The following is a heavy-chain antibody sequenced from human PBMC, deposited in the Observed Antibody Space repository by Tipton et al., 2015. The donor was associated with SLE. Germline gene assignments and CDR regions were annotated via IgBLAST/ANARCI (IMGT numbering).Heavy chain of an antibody. CDR2: ISSSSSYI. V-gene: IGHV3-21*04. J-gene: IGHJ6*03. CDR1: GFTFSSYS. Sequence: SLRLSCAASGFTFSSYSLTWVRQAPGKGLEWVSSISSSSSYIYYADSVKGRFTISRDNAKNSLYLQMNSLRAEDTAVYYCAREGPSWYYYYYMDVWGKGTTVTVSS. D-gene: IGHD2-15*01. CDR3: AREGPSWYYYYYMDV.